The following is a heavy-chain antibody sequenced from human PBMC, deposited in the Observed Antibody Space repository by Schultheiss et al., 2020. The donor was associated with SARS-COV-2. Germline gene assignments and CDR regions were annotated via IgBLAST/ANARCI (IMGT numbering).Heavy chain of an antibody. CDR3: AKGRDYYDSSGYLVPLGDY. CDR2: IYYSGST. V-gene: IGHV4-34*01. CDR1: GGSFSGYY. J-gene: IGHJ4*02. D-gene: IGHD3-22*01. Sequence: SETLSLTCAVYGGSFSGYYWSWIRQPPGKGLEWIGSIYYSGSTYYNPSLKSRVTISVDTSKNQFSLKLSSVTAADTAVYYCAKGRDYYDSSGYLVPLGDYWGQGTLVTVAS.